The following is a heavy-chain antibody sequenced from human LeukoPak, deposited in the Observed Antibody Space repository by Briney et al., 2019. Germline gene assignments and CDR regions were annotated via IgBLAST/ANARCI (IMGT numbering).Heavy chain of an antibody. Sequence: GESLKISCKGSGYSFTSYWIGWVRQLPGKGLEWMGIIYPGDSDTRYSPSFQGQVTISADKSISTAYLQWSSLKASDTAMYYCARTPIAAADSFDYWGQGTLVTVSS. CDR2: IYPGDSDT. CDR3: ARTPIAAADSFDY. D-gene: IGHD6-13*01. V-gene: IGHV5-51*01. CDR1: GYSFTSYW. J-gene: IGHJ4*02.